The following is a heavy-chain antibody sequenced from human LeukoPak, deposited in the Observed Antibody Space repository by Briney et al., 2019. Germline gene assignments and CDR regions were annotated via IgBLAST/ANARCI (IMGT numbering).Heavy chain of an antibody. CDR1: GFTFSAYV. CDR3: ARDGGYTGGWTYGAGDY. J-gene: IGHJ4*01. Sequence: SGRSLRLSCAASGFTFSAYVMHWVRQAPGKGLECVAVISNDGNEKYYADSVKGRFSISRDNSKNTLYLQMSSLRTGDTAVYYCARDGGYTGGWTYGAGDYWGQGTLVTVSS. V-gene: IGHV3-30*04. CDR2: ISNDGNEK. D-gene: IGHD2-8*02.